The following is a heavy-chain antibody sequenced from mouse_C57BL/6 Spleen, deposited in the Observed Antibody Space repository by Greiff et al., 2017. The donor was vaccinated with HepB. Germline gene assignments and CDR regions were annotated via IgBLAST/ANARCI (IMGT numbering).Heavy chain of an antibody. CDR2: IYPGDGDT. V-gene: IGHV1-80*01. Sequence: VQLQQSGAELVKPGASVKISCKASGYAFSSYWMNWVKQRPGKGLEWIGQIYPGDGDTNYNGKFKGKATLTADKSSSTAYMQLSSLTSEDSAVYFCARNYGNYSYYFDYWGQGTTLTVSS. CDR3: ARNYGNYSYYFDY. CDR1: GYAFSSYW. D-gene: IGHD2-1*01. J-gene: IGHJ2*01.